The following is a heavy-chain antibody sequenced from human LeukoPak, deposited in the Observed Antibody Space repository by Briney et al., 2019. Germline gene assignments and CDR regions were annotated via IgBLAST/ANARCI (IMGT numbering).Heavy chain of an antibody. Sequence: PSETLSLTCAVCGGSFSGYYWSWIRQPPGKGGEGMGEINHRGSTNYNPSLNSRVTISVDTSKNQFSLKLSSVTAADTAVYYCARGPYDCSGYDYWGQGTLVTVSS. V-gene: IGHV4-34*01. J-gene: IGHJ4*02. CDR1: GGSFSGYY. CDR2: INHRGST. D-gene: IGHD3-22*01. CDR3: ARGPYDCSGYDY.